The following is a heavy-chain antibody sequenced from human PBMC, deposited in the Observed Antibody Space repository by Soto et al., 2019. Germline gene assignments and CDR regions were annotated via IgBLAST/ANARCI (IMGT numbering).Heavy chain of an antibody. J-gene: IGHJ3*02. CDR2: MNPKSGGA. CDR3: TRESIENSDGLYAAFDI. Sequence: ASVKVSCKTSGYTFTDYYTHWVRQAPGQGLEWMGWMNPKSGGAYFAQKFQGRVTLTRDTSIGTAYIEVNSLTPDDTAVYFCTRESIENSDGLYAAFDIWGQGTRVTVSS. D-gene: IGHD5-18*01. CDR1: GYTFTDYY. V-gene: IGHV1-2*02.